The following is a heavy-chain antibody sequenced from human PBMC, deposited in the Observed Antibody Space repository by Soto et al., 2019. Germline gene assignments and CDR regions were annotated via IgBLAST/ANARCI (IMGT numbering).Heavy chain of an antibody. D-gene: IGHD5-18*01. J-gene: IGHJ4*02. Sequence: QVHLVQSGAAVKKPGASVKVSCKTSGYTFTNNVIHWVRQAPGQRLEWMGWVNAGNDNTKWSREFQGRLTLTKDTSATTAYMELSSLTSEDTDIYFCAREVPYGYSRFDYWGQGTLVTVSS. CDR1: GYTFTNNV. CDR3: AREVPYGYSRFDY. CDR2: VNAGNDNT. V-gene: IGHV1-3*01.